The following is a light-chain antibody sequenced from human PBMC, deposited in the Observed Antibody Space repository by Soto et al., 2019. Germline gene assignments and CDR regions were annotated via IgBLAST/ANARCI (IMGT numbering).Light chain of an antibody. CDR2: GAS. J-gene: IGKJ1*01. Sequence: DIQMTQSPSSLSASVGDRVTITCRASQSISRSLNWYQRKLGKVPKVLIYGASSLQSGVPSRFSGSGSGTEFTLTISSLQPEDFATYYCQESYTALWGTFGQGTRVEI. CDR1: QSISRS. V-gene: IGKV1-39*01. CDR3: QESYTALWGT.